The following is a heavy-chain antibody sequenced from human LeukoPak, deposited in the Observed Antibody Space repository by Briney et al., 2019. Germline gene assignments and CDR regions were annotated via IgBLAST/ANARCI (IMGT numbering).Heavy chain of an antibody. CDR2: IYSGGST. J-gene: IGHJ4*02. V-gene: IGHV3-53*01. CDR3: AKDGGLAYYDFWSGSGYFDY. CDR1: GFTVSSNY. Sequence: GGSLRLSCAASGFTVSSNYMSWVRQAPGKGLEWVSVIYSGGSTYYADSVKGRFTISRDNSKNTLYLQMNSLRAEDTAVYYCAKDGGLAYYDFWSGSGYFDYWGQGTLVTVAS. D-gene: IGHD3-3*01.